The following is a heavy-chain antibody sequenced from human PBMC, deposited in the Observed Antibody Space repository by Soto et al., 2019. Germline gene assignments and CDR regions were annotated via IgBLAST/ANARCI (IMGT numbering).Heavy chain of an antibody. CDR2: INHSGST. D-gene: IGHD6-19*01. Sequence: LSLTCAVYGGSFSGYYWSWIRQPPGKGLEWIGEINHSGSTNYSPSLKSRVTISVDTSKNQFSLKLSSVTAADTAVYYCARGLNSHSSGWYGTDYWGQGTLVTVSS. J-gene: IGHJ4*02. CDR3: ARGLNSHSSGWYGTDY. CDR1: GGSFSGYY. V-gene: IGHV4-34*01.